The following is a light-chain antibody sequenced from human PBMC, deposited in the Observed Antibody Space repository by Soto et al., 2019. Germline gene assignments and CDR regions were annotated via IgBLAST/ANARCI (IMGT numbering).Light chain of an antibody. Sequence: QSVLTQPPSASGTPGQRVTISCSGSSSNIGSNTVNWYQQLPGTAPKLLIYRNNQRPSGVPDRFSGSKSGTSASLAISGLQSEDGADYYCAAWDDSLNGELFGGGTKLTVL. CDR2: RNN. V-gene: IGLV1-44*01. J-gene: IGLJ2*01. CDR1: SSNIGSNT. CDR3: AAWDDSLNGEL.